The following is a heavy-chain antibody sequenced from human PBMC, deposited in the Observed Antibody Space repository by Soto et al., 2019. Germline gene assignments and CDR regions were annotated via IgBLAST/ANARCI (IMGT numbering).Heavy chain of an antibody. CDR2: INHSGSN. CDR3: ARGGSNAWQVAVDI. Sequence: QLQQWGAGLLKPSETLSLTCVVSGGSFSTYYYNWIRQSPRKGLERIGEINHSGSNNYSPSLQSRVTMSLDTSKTQFSLKLTSVTAADTAVYYCARGGSNAWQVAVDIWGQGTMVTVSS. D-gene: IGHD1-26*01. J-gene: IGHJ3*02. CDR1: GGSFSTYY. V-gene: IGHV4-34*01.